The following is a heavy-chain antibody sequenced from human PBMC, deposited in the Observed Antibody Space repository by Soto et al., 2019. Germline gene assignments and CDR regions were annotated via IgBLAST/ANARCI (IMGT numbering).Heavy chain of an antibody. D-gene: IGHD3-16*01. CDR1: GCTFSSYG. V-gene: IGHV3-30*18. CDR2: LSSDGSSR. CDR3: AKDRNSFGYDSFVH. Sequence: QVQLVESGGGVVQPGKSLRLSCAASGCTFSSYGMHWVRQAPGKGLEWVALLSSDGSSRFYADSVKGRFTISRDNSENTLYLQMNSLRNDDTAVYYCAKDRNSFGYDSFVHWGQGTLVTVSS. J-gene: IGHJ4*02.